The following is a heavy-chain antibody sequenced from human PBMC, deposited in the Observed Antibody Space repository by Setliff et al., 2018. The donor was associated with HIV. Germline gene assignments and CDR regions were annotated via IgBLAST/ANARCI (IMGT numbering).Heavy chain of an antibody. D-gene: IGHD3-10*01. V-gene: IGHV1-18*01. J-gene: IGHJ3*02. CDR2: IDSYSGKT. CDR1: GYTFSNFG. Sequence: RASVKVSCKSSGYTFSNFGVSWVRQAPGQGLEWLGYIDSYSGKTHFSPRLQGRLTMTTDTSTDTVYLELRSLASDDTAIYYCAREAPRYASGAFDMWGLGTMVTVSS. CDR3: AREAPRYASGAFDM.